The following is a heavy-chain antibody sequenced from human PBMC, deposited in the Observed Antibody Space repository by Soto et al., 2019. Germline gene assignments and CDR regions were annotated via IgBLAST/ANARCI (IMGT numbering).Heavy chain of an antibody. V-gene: IGHV3-21*01. Sequence: EVQLVESGGGLAKPGGSLRLSCVASGFSLNNYSINWVRQAPGEGLEWVASITTSSYYIKYADSVKGRFTISRDNAKSALYLQMNSLRAEDTAVYYCARDIAALPRNYIYGMDVWGQGATVTVSS. CDR3: ARDIAALPRNYIYGMDV. CDR2: ITTSSYYI. J-gene: IGHJ6*02. D-gene: IGHD6-6*01. CDR1: GFSLNNYS.